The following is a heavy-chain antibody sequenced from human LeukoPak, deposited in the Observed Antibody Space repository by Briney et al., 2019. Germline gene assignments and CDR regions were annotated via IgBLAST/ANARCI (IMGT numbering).Heavy chain of an antibody. CDR1: SDPISTSSYY. D-gene: IGHD3-10*01. CDR2: IYHSGKT. CDR3: ARLQVYYYGWFDP. J-gene: IGHJ5*02. Sequence: SETLSLTCTVSSDPISTSSYYWGWIRQPPGKGLEWIGSIYHSGKTYYNPSLKSRVTISVDTPKIQFSLRLRSVTAADTAVYYCARLQVYYYGWFDPWGQGTLVTVSS. V-gene: IGHV4-39*01.